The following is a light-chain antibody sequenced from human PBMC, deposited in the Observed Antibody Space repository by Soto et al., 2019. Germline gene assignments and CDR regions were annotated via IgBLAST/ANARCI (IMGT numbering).Light chain of an antibody. CDR2: DAS. J-gene: IGKJ1*01. CDR1: QSVRNC. V-gene: IGKV1-5*01. Sequence: IQLTHSPSTLSASIGDRVTITCRASQSVRNCLAWYQHKPGKAPKLLIYDASSLESGVPSRFSGSGSGTEFTLTISSLQPDDFGTYYCQQCNSFPGTFGQGTKVDIK. CDR3: QQCNSFPGT.